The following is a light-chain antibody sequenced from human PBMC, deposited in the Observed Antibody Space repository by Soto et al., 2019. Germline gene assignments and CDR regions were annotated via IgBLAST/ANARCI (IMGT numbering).Light chain of an antibody. CDR3: QQYYAYPWT. V-gene: IGKV1-16*02. J-gene: IGKJ1*01. Sequence: DIQLTQSPSSLSASVGDRVTITCRASQDISNYLAWFQQKPGKAPESLIFAASSLQSGVSSKFAGSGSGTDFTLTISSLQPEDFATYFCQQYYAYPWTFGQGTKVDI. CDR2: AAS. CDR1: QDISNY.